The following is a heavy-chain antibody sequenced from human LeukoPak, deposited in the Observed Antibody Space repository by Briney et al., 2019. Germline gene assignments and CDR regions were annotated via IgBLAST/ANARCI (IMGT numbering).Heavy chain of an antibody. Sequence: GGSLRLSCAASGFSFSSYGMHWVRRAPGKGLEWVALISYDGSNKYYADSVKGRFTISRDNSKNTLYLQMNSLRAEDTAVYYCASEPDSSGYYVAFGWFDPWGQGTLVTVSS. CDR3: ASEPDSSGYYVAFGWFDP. CDR2: ISYDGSNK. V-gene: IGHV3-30*03. J-gene: IGHJ5*02. CDR1: GFSFSSYG. D-gene: IGHD3-22*01.